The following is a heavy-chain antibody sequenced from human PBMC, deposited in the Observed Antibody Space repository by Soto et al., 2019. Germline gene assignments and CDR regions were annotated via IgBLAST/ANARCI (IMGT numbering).Heavy chain of an antibody. CDR1: GYTFTSYD. J-gene: IGHJ6*03. CDR2: MNPNSGNT. D-gene: IGHD1-1*01. CDR3: ARGSGRWVRYYYYYMDV. Sequence: ASVKVSCKASGYTFTSYDINWVRQDTGQGLEWMGWMNPNSGNTGYAQKFQGRVTMTRNTSISTAYMELSSLRSEDTAVYYCARGSGRWVRYYYYYMDVWGKGTTVTVSS. V-gene: IGHV1-8*01.